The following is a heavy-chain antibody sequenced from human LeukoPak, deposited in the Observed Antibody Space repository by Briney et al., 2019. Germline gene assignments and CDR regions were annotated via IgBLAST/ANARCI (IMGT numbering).Heavy chain of an antibody. V-gene: IGHV4-34*01. CDR3: ARGGPVPAAIRGGFDY. CDR1: GGSFSGYY. Sequence: PSETLSLTCAVYGGSFSGYYWSWIRQPPGKGLEWIGEINHSGSTNYNPSLKSRVTISVDTSKNQFSLKLSSVTAADTAVYYCARGGPVPAAIRGGFDYWGQGTLVTVSS. D-gene: IGHD2-2*02. J-gene: IGHJ4*02. CDR2: INHSGST.